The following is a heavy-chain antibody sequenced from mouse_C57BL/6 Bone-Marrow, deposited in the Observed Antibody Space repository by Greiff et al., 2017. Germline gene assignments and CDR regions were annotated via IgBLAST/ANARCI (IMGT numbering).Heavy chain of an antibody. CDR3: ARQARGSYNPY. J-gene: IGHJ2*01. D-gene: IGHD1-3*01. V-gene: IGHV5-6*01. CDR1: GFTFSSYG. Sequence: EVQLQQSGGDLVKPGGSLKLSCAASGFTFSSYGMSWVRQTTDKGLEWVATISRGGSYTYYPDSVKGRFTISGDNAKSTLYLQMRSLTSEDTAMYFCARQARGSYNPYWGQGTTLTVSS. CDR2: ISRGGSYT.